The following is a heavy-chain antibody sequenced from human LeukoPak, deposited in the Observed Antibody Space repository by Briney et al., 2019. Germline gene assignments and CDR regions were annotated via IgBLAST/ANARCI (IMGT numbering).Heavy chain of an antibody. D-gene: IGHD5-12*01. V-gene: IGHV4-39*07. CDR1: GGSISSSSYY. CDR3: TRAEWRGYDPLSLDY. J-gene: IGHJ4*02. Sequence: PSETLSLTCTVSGGSISSSSYYWGWIRQPPGKGLEWIGSIYYSGSTYYNPSLKSRVTISVDTSKNQFSLKLSSVTAADTAVYYCTRAEWRGYDPLSLDYWGQGTLVTVSS. CDR2: IYYSGST.